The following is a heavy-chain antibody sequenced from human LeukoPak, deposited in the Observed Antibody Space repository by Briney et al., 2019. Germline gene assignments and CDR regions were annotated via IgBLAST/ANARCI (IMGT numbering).Heavy chain of an antibody. J-gene: IGHJ4*02. Sequence: RSGGSLRLSCAVSGFALRNYGMHWVRQAPGKGLEWVAYIRHDENDKYHVEGRFTISRDNSKNTLFLQMNSLRPEDTAVYYCAKDEGIRCLNGDRPFDHWGQGILVTVS. V-gene: IGHV3-30*02. CDR3: AKDEGIRCLNGDRPFDH. CDR1: GFALRNYG. CDR2: IRHDENDK. D-gene: IGHD2-8*01.